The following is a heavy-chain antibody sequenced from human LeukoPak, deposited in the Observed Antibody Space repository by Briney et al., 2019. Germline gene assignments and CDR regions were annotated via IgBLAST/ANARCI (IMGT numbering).Heavy chain of an antibody. V-gene: IGHV3-23*01. CDR2: ISGSGDST. Sequence: GGSLRLSCAASGFTFSGSAMHWVRQAPGKGLEWVSAISGSGDSTYYADSVKGRFTISRDNSKNTLYLQMNSLRAEDTAIYYCAKDASNYLSNWFDPWGQGTLVTVSS. J-gene: IGHJ5*02. CDR1: GFTFSGSA. CDR3: AKDASNYLSNWFDP. D-gene: IGHD4-11*01.